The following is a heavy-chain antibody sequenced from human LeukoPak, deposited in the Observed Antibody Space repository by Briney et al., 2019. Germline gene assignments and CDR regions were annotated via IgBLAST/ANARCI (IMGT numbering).Heavy chain of an antibody. V-gene: IGHV4-61*02. CDR1: GGSISSGSYY. D-gene: IGHD3-22*01. J-gene: IGHJ4*02. Sequence: PSQTLSLTCTVSGGSISSGSYYWSWIRQPAGKGLEWIGRIYTSGSTNYNPSLKSRVTISVDTSKNQFFLKLSSVTAADTAVYYCARLTEYYYDSSGYYYDYWGQGTLVIVSS. CDR2: IYTSGST. CDR3: ARLTEYYYDSSGYYYDY.